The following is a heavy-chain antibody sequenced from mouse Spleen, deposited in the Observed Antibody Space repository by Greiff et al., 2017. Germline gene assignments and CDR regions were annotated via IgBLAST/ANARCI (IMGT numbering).Heavy chain of an antibody. J-gene: IGHJ3*01. D-gene: IGHD3-3*01. CDR1: GYAFSSSW. CDR2: IYPGDGDT. Sequence: QVTLKVCGPELVKPGASVKISCKASGYAFSSSWMNWVKQRPGQGLEWIGRIYPGDGDTNYNGKFKGKATLTADKSSSTAYMQLSSLTSVDSAVYFCARGDAWFAYWGQGTLVTVSA. V-gene: IGHV1-82*01. CDR3: ARGDAWFAY.